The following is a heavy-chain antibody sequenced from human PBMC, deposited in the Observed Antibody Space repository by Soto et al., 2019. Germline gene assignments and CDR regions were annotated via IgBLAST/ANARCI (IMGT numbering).Heavy chain of an antibody. V-gene: IGHV4-34*01. CDR2: INHSGST. D-gene: IGHD1-7*01. J-gene: IGHJ4*02. CDR3: AREGRGWNYALSYFDS. CDR1: GGSFSGYY. Sequence: PSETLSLTCAVYGGSFSGYYWSWIRQPPGKGLEWIGEINHSGSTNYNPSLKSRVTISVDTSKNQFSLKLSSVTAADTAVYYCAREGRGWNYALSYFDSWGQGTLVTVYS.